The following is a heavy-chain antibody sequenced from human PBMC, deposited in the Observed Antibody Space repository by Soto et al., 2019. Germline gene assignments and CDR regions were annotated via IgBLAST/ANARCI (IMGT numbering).Heavy chain of an antibody. D-gene: IGHD1-7*01. CDR1: GGSISSSSYY. V-gene: IGHV4-39*01. CDR2: IYYSGST. CDR3: AKGETNSPFDY. Sequence: ETLSLTCTVSGGSISSSSYYWGWIRQPPGKGLEWIGSIYYSGSTYYNPSLKSRVTISVDTSKNQFSLKLSSVTAADTAVYYCAKGETNSPFDYWGQGTLVTVSS. J-gene: IGHJ4*02.